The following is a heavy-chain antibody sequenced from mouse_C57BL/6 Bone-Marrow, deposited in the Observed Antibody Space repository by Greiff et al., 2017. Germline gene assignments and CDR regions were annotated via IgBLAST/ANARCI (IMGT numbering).Heavy chain of an antibody. CDR1: GFTFSSYG. Sequence: DVQLVESGGDLVKPGGSLKLSCAASGFTFSSYGMSWVRQTPDKRLEWVATISSGGSYTYYPDSVKGRFTLSRDNAKNTRYLQMSSLKSEDTAMYYCARHGYFDVWGTGTTVTVSS. CDR2: ISSGGSYT. CDR3: ARHGYFDV. J-gene: IGHJ1*03. V-gene: IGHV5-6*01.